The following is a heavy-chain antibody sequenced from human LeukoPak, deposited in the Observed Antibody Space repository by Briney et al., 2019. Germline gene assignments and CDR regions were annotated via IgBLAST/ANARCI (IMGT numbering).Heavy chain of an antibody. CDR3: TTGNYDFWSGYYGDY. J-gene: IGHJ4*02. V-gene: IGHV3-15*01. D-gene: IGHD3-3*01. Sequence: AGGSLRLPCAASGFTFSNAWMSWVRQAPGKGLEWVGRIKSKTDGGTTDYAAPVKGRFTISRDDSKNTLYLQMNSLKTEDTAVYYCTTGNYDFWSGYYGDYWGQGTLVTVSP. CDR2: IKSKTDGGTT. CDR1: GFTFSNAW.